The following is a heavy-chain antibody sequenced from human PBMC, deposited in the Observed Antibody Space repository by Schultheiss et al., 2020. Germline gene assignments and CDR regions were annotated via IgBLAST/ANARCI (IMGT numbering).Heavy chain of an antibody. CDR2: IYYSGST. D-gene: IGHD6-19*01. V-gene: IGHV4-59*01. CDR1: GGSISSYY. J-gene: IGHJ4*02. CDR3: AREESSGWYTYFDY. Sequence: SETLSLTCTVSGGSISSYYWSWIRQPPGKGLEWIGYIYYSGSTYYNPSLKSRVTISVDTSKNQFSLKLSSVTAADTAVYYCAREESSGWYTYFDYWGQGTLVTVSS.